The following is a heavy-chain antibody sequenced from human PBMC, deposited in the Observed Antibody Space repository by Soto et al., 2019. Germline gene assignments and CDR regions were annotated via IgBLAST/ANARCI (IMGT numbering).Heavy chain of an antibody. CDR3: ARGGNRYSNVASGVGGFDY. Sequence: ETLSLTCAVSGYSISDDYYWGWIRQPPERGLEWIAYVYHTGATNYNPSLKSRVTISLDTSKGQFSLNLTSLTTADTAVYFCARGGNRYSNVASGVGGFDYWGQGSLVTVSS. CDR1: GYSISDDYY. J-gene: IGHJ4*02. CDR2: VYHTGAT. D-gene: IGHD5-12*01. V-gene: IGHV4-38-2*01.